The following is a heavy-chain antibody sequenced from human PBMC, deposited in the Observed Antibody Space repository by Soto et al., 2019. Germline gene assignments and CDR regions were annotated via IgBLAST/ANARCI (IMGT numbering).Heavy chain of an antibody. D-gene: IGHD1-26*01. CDR2: IIPIFGTA. J-gene: IGHJ3*02. V-gene: IGHV1-69*13. Sequence: SVKVSFKASGGAFSSYAISWVRQAPGQGLEWMGGIIPIFGTANYAQKFQGRVTITADESTSTAYMELSSLRSEDTAVYYCARGRKWELLFGAFDIWGQGTMVTVSS. CDR3: ARGRKWELLFGAFDI. CDR1: GGAFSSYA.